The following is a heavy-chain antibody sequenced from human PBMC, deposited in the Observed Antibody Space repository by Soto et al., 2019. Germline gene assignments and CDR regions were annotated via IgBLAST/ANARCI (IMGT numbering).Heavy chain of an antibody. CDR2: IYYSGST. V-gene: IGHV4-31*03. CDR3: ARFEGITMVRGVITV. D-gene: IGHD3-10*01. CDR1: GGSISSGGYY. Sequence: QVQLQESGPGLVKPSQTLSLTCTVSGGSISSGGYYWSWIRQHPGKGLDWIGYIYYSGSTYYNPSLKRRVTISVDTSKNQFSLKLSSVTAADTAVYYCARFEGITMVRGVITVWGQGTLVTVSS. J-gene: IGHJ4*02.